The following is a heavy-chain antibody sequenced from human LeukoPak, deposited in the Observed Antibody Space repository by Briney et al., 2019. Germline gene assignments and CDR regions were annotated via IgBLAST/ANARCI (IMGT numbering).Heavy chain of an antibody. CDR2: IYYSGST. J-gene: IGHJ5*02. D-gene: IGHD3-16*02. V-gene: IGHV4-39*07. CDR3: AREYHRYYDYVWGSYRPNWFDP. Sequence: PSETLSFTCTVSGGSISSSSYYWGWIRQPPGKGLEWIGSIYYSGSTYYNPSLKSRVTISVDTSKNQFSLKLSSVTAADTAVYYCAREYHRYYDYVWGSYRPNWFDPWGQGTLVTVSS. CDR1: GGSISSSSYY.